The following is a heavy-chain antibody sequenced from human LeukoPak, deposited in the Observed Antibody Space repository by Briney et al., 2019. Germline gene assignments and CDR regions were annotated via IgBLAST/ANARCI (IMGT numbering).Heavy chain of an antibody. CDR2: FDPEDGET. J-gene: IGHJ6*03. D-gene: IGHD3-3*01. CDR1: GYTLTELS. CDR3: ARGRDFWSGYSFNTYYYYMDV. V-gene: IGHV1-24*01. Sequence: GASVKVSCKVSGYTLTELSMHWVRQAPGKRLEWMGGFDPEDGETIYAQKFQGRVTMTEDTSTDTAYMELSSLRSEDTAVYYCARGRDFWSGYSFNTYYYYMDVWGKGTTVTVSS.